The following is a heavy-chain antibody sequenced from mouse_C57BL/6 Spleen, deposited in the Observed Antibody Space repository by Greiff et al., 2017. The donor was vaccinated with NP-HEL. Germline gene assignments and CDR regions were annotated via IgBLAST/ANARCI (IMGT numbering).Heavy chain of an antibody. CDR3: ARSGIYYYGSSPYWYFDV. V-gene: IGHV1-69*01. Sequence: VQLQQPGAELVMPGASVKLSCKASGYTFTSYWMHWVKQRPGQGLEWIGEIDPSDSYTNYNQKFKGKSTLTVDKSSSTAYMQLSSLTSEDSAVYYCARSGIYYYGSSPYWYFDVWGTGTTVTVSS. CDR2: IDPSDSYT. J-gene: IGHJ1*03. CDR1: GYTFTSYW. D-gene: IGHD1-1*01.